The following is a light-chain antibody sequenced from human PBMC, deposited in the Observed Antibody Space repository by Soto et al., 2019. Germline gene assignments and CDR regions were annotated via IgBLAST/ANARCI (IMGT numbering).Light chain of an antibody. CDR1: SSDVGDYKY. Sequence: QSALTQPASVSGSPGQSITISCTGTSSDVGDYKYVSWYQQHPDKAPKLMIYVVSNRPSGVPNRFSGSKSGNTASPTISGLQADDEADYYCASYNSSDTTYVFGTGTKLTVL. CDR3: ASYNSSDTTYV. CDR2: VVS. J-gene: IGLJ1*01. V-gene: IGLV2-14*01.